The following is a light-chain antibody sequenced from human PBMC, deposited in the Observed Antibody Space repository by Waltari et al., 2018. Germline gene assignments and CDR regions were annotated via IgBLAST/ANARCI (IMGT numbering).Light chain of an antibody. Sequence: DIQITQAPSSLSASVGDRVTITCRASQSISTYVNWYQVKPGKAPKVLIYAASSLQSGVPSRFSGSGSGRDFTLTISSLEPEDFAIYYCQQSFTNPTFGGGTKVEIK. CDR1: QSISTY. CDR3: QQSFTNPT. J-gene: IGKJ4*01. CDR2: AAS. V-gene: IGKV1-39*01.